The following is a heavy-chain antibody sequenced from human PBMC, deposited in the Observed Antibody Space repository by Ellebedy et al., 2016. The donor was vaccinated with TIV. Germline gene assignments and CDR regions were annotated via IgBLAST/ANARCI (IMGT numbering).Heavy chain of an antibody. Sequence: ASVKVSCKASGYTFTGYYMHWVRQAPGQGLEWMGWINPNSGGTNYAQKFQGRVTMTRDTSISTAYMELSSLRSDDTAVYYCARVQDYYDSSGYGYWGQGTLVTVSS. CDR3: ARVQDYYDSSGYGY. CDR2: INPNSGGT. D-gene: IGHD3-22*01. V-gene: IGHV1-2*02. J-gene: IGHJ4*02. CDR1: GYTFTGYY.